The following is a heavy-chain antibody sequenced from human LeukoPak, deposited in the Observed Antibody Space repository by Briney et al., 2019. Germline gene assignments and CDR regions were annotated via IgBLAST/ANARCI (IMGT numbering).Heavy chain of an antibody. CDR2: INASGRT. J-gene: IGHJ4*02. D-gene: IGHD4-17*01. CDR3: AREYGDFDY. Sequence: SQTLSLTCTVSGGSISSSYWSWIRQTAGNGLEWIGRINASGRTNYNSSLKSRVTMSVDTSKNQFSLKVKSVTAADTAVYYCAREYGDFDYWGQGTLVTVSS. CDR1: GGSISSSY. V-gene: IGHV4-4*07.